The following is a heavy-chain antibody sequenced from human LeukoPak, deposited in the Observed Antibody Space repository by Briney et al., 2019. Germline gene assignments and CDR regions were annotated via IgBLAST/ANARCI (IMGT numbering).Heavy chain of an antibody. CDR1: GGSFSGYY. Sequence: SETLSLTCAVYGGSFSGYYWSWIHQPPGKGLEWIGEINHSGSTNYNPSLKSRVTISVDTSKNQFSLKLSSVTAADTAVYYCATTYYDFWSGYSNWFDPWGQGTLVTVSS. J-gene: IGHJ5*02. CDR2: INHSGST. CDR3: ATTYYDFWSGYSNWFDP. V-gene: IGHV4-34*01. D-gene: IGHD3-3*01.